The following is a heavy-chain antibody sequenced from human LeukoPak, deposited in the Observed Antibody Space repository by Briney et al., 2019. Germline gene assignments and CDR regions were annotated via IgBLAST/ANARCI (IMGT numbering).Heavy chain of an antibody. D-gene: IGHD3-3*01. V-gene: IGHV1-18*01. J-gene: IGHJ6*03. Sequence: ASVKVSCKASGYTFTSYGISWVRQAPGQGLEWMGWISAYNGNTNYAQKLQGRVTMTTDTSTSTAYMELRSLRSDDTAVYYCARVLRFLEWESTPPYYYYYYMDVWGKGTTVTVSS. CDR3: ARVLRFLEWESTPPYYYYYYMDV. CDR1: GYTFTSYG. CDR2: ISAYNGNT.